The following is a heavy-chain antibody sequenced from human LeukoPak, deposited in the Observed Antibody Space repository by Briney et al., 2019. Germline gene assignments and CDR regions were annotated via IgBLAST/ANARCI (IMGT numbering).Heavy chain of an antibody. CDR1: GGSISSGGYS. D-gene: IGHD3-10*01. CDR3: ARAHKDYYGSGSYHFDY. CDR2: IYHSGST. J-gene: IGHJ4*02. V-gene: IGHV4-30-2*01. Sequence: SQTLSLTCAVSGGSISSGGYSWSWIGQPPGKGLEWIGYIYHSGSTYYNPSLKSRVTISVDRSKNQFSLKLSSVTAADTAVYYCARAHKDYYGSGSYHFDYWGQGTLVTVSS.